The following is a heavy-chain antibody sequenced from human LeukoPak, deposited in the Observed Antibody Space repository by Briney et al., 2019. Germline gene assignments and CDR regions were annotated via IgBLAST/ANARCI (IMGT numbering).Heavy chain of an antibody. Sequence: PSETLSLTCTVSGGSISSTSSYWGWIRQPPGKGLEWIGSMYYSGSTNYNPSLKSRVTISVDTSKNQFSLKLSSVTAADTAVYYCAGSSSPNDYYYYYYMDVWGKGTTVTVSS. CDR2: MYYSGST. CDR3: AGSSSPNDYYYYYYMDV. D-gene: IGHD1-1*01. CDR1: GGSISSTSSY. J-gene: IGHJ6*03. V-gene: IGHV4-39*07.